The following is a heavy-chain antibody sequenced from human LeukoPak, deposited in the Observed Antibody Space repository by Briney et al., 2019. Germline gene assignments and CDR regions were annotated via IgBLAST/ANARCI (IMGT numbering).Heavy chain of an antibody. Sequence: GASVKVSCKASGYTFTSYGISWVRQAPGQGLEWMGWINPNSGGTNYAQKFQGWVTMTRDTSISTAYMELSRLRSDDTAVYYCARGPRRYSSGWYYYYGMDVWGQGTTVTVSS. CDR1: GYTFTSYG. J-gene: IGHJ6*02. CDR3: ARGPRRYSSGWYYYYGMDV. D-gene: IGHD6-19*01. CDR2: INPNSGGT. V-gene: IGHV1-2*04.